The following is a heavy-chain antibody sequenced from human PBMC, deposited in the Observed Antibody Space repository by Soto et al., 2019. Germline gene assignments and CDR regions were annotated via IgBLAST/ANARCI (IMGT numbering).Heavy chain of an antibody. Sequence: SVKVSCKACGFTFTSSAVQWVRQARGQRLEWIGWIVVGSGNTNYAQKFQERVTITRDMSTSTAYMELSSLRSEDTAVYYCAAEGIGAVIAGHYWGQGTLVTVSS. CDR1: GFTFTSSA. V-gene: IGHV1-58*01. CDR3: AAEGIGAVIAGHY. J-gene: IGHJ4*02. D-gene: IGHD3-3*01. CDR2: IVVGSGNT.